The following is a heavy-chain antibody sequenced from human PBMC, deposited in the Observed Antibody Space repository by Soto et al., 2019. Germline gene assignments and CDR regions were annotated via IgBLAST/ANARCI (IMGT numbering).Heavy chain of an antibody. V-gene: IGHV3-15*01. CDR2: IKSKPDGGTT. J-gene: IGHJ4*02. D-gene: IGHD4-17*01. Sequence: EVQLVESGGGLVEPGGSLRLSCAASGFIFSNAWMSWVRQSPVKGLEWVGRIKSKPDGGTTDYAAPVKGRFTISRDDSKNTLYLQMNSLKTEDTAVYYCTTDPATTVTTFSKIYYFDYWGQGTLVTVSS. CDR1: GFIFSNAW. CDR3: TTDPATTVTTFSKIYYFDY.